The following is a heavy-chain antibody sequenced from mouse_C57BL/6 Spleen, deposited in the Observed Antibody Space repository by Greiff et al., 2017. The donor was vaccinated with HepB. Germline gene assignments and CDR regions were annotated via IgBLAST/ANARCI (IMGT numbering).Heavy chain of an antibody. CDR1: GYTFTSYW. D-gene: IGHD2-1*01. CDR2: IYPSDSET. CDR3: AGRGLYYGNSDLAWFAY. Sequence: QVQLQQPGAELVRPGSSVKLSCKASGYTFTSYWMDWVKQRPGQGLEWIGHIYPSDSETQYNQKFKDKATLTVDKSSSTAYMQLSTLTSEYSAVYSCAGRGLYYGNSDLAWFAYWGQGTLVTVSA. J-gene: IGHJ3*01. V-gene: IGHV1-61*01.